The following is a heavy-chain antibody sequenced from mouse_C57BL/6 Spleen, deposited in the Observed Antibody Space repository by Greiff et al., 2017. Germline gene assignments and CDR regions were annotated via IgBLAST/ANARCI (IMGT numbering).Heavy chain of an antibody. CDR3: ARCDYDWFAY. Sequence: QVQLQQPGAELVKPGASVKMSCKASGYTFTSYWITWVKQRPGQGLEWIGDIYPGSGSTKYNEKFKSKATLTVDTSSRTAYMQLSSLTSEDSAVYYCARCDYDWFAYWGQGTLVTVSA. CDR1: GYTFTSYW. J-gene: IGHJ3*01. CDR2: IYPGSGST. V-gene: IGHV1-55*01. D-gene: IGHD2-4*01.